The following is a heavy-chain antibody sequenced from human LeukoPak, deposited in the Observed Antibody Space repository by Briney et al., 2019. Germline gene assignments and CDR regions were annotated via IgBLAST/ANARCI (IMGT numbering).Heavy chain of an antibody. CDR3: ARDQSTIFGVVLLQYAFDI. D-gene: IGHD3-3*01. CDR2: INPNSGGT. J-gene: IGHJ3*02. Sequence: ASVKVSCKASGYTFTGYYMHWVRQAPGQGLEWMGWINPNSGGTNYAQKFQGRVTMTRDTSISTAYMELSRLRSDDTAVYYCARDQSTIFGVVLLQYAFDIWGQGTMVTVSS. CDR1: GYTFTGYY. V-gene: IGHV1-2*02.